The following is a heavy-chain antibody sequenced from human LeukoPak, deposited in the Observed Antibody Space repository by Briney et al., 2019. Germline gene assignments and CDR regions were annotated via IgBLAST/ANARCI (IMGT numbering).Heavy chain of an antibody. D-gene: IGHD6-19*01. V-gene: IGHV3-23*01. CDR3: AKYVKAAVVAGFDY. CDR2: VGGGGTDT. J-gene: IGHJ4*02. Sequence: GGSLRLSCAASGFSFNIYPMTWVRQDPGKGLEWVSTVGGGGTDTYYADSVKGRFTISRDNSKNKLFLQMNSLRAEDTALYYCAKYVKAAVVAGFDYWGQGTLVTGSS. CDR1: GFSFNIYP.